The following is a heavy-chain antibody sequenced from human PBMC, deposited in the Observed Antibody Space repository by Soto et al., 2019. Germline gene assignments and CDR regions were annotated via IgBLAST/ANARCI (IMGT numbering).Heavy chain of an antibody. Sequence: QVQLVQSGAELKKPGASAKVSCKASGYIFTSYGISWVRQAPGQGLEWMAWISVDSGNTNYAQNFPCRVTMTTDTSASTAHMALRSLRSDDTAVYYCARFNGSGTYYYMDVWGQGSTVIVSS. CDR2: ISVDSGNT. J-gene: IGHJ6*03. CDR3: ARFNGSGTYYYMDV. D-gene: IGHD3-10*01. CDR1: GYIFTSYG. V-gene: IGHV1-18*01.